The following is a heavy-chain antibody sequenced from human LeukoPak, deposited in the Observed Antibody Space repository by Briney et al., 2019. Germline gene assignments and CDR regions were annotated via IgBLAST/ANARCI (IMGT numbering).Heavy chain of an antibody. V-gene: IGHV4-59*01. CDR2: IYYSGST. D-gene: IGHD2-2*01. J-gene: IGHJ6*02. Sequence: SETLSLTCTVSGGSISSYYWSWIRQPPGKGLEWIGYIYYSGSTNYNPSLKSRVTISVDTSKNQFSLKLSSVTAADTAVYYCARGIVVVPAAMALYYYYGMYVWGQGTTVTVSS. CDR3: ARGIVVVPAAMALYYYYGMYV. CDR1: GGSISSYY.